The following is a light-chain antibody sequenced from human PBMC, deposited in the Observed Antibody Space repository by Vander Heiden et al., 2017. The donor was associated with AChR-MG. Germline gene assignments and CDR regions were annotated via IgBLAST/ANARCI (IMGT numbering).Light chain of an antibody. CDR3: QVWSSASGYV. CDR2: YDS. CDR1: HFWRKP. J-gene: IGLJ1*01. Sequence: YVLAQPPSVSVAPGKTATISCGGHHFWRKPAHGYQQRPGQAPLLVIHYDSDRPSGIPERFSGSNSGNTATLTITRVEAGDEADYYCQVWSSASGYVFGSGTKVTVL. V-gene: IGLV3-21*04.